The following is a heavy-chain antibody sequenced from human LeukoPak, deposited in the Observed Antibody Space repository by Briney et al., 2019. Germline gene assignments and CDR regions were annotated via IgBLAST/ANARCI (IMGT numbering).Heavy chain of an antibody. V-gene: IGHV4-34*01. CDR1: GGSFSGYY. CDR2: INHSGST. D-gene: IGHD3-22*01. J-gene: IGHJ6*02. Sequence: PSETLSLTCAVYGGSFSGYYWSWIRQPPGKGLEWIGEINHSGSTNYNPSLKSRVTISVDTSKNQFSLKLSSVTAADTAVYYCATGECYYDSSGYYYDCGMDVWGQGTTVTVSS. CDR3: ATGECYYDSSGYYYDCGMDV.